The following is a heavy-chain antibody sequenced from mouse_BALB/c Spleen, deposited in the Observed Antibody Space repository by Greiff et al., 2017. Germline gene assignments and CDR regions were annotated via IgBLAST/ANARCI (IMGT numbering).Heavy chain of an antibody. Sequence: QVQLQQSGAELAKPGASVKMSCKASGYTFTSYWMHWVKQRPGQGLEWIGYINPSTGYTEYNQKFKDKATLTADKSSSTAYMQLSSLTSEDSAVYYCARCYRYDPAWFADWGQGTLVTVSA. CDR2: INPSTGYT. J-gene: IGHJ3*01. CDR3: ARCYRYDPAWFAD. V-gene: IGHV1-7*01. CDR1: GYTFTSYW. D-gene: IGHD2-14*01.